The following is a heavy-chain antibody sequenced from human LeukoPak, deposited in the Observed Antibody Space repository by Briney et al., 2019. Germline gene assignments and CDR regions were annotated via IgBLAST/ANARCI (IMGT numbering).Heavy chain of an antibody. CDR3: ARGRYYDILTGYYRGNYFDY. Sequence: APVKVSCKACGGTFSSYAISWVRQAPGQGLEWMGRIVPILGIANYAQKFQGRVTITADKSTSTAYMELSSLRSEDTAVYYCARGRYYDILTGYYRGNYFDYWGQGTLVTVSS. J-gene: IGHJ4*02. CDR2: IVPILGIA. CDR1: GGTFSSYA. V-gene: IGHV1-69*04. D-gene: IGHD3-9*01.